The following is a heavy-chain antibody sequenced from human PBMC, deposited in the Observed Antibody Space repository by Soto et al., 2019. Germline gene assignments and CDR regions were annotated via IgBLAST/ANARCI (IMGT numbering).Heavy chain of an antibody. CDR3: ARVDDNPSWFDP. V-gene: IGHV3-11*06. D-gene: IGHD3-9*01. CDR2: ISSSSSYT. CDR1: GFTFSDYY. J-gene: IGHJ5*02. Sequence: GGSLRLSCAASGFTFSDYYMSWIRQAPGKGLEWVSYISSSSSYTNYADSVKGRFTISRDNAKNSLYLQMNSLRAEDTAVYYCARVDDNPSWFDPWGQGTLVTVSS.